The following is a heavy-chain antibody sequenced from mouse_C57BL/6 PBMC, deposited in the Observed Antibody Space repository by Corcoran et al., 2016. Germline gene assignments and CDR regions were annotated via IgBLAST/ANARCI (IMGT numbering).Heavy chain of an antibody. J-gene: IGHJ2*01. V-gene: IGHV1-9*01. Sequence: QVQLQQSGAELMKPGASVKLSCKATGYTFTGYWIEWVKQRPGHGLEWIGEILPGSGSTNYNEKFKGKATFTADTSSNTAYMKLRSLTTEDSAIYYCSSNLGAVFYYWGQGTTLTVAS. CDR2: ILPGSGST. CDR3: SSNLGAVFYY. D-gene: IGHD3-3*01. CDR1: GYTFTGYW.